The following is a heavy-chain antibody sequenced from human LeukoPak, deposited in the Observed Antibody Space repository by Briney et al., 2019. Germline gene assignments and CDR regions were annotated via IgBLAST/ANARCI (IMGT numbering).Heavy chain of an antibody. Sequence: PGGSLRLSCAASGFTFSSYGMHWVRQAPGKGLEWVASIKQEGSEKNYVDSVKGRFTISRDNAKNSLYLQMNSLRAEDTAVYYCVRGGAAPDYWGQGTLVTVSS. D-gene: IGHD1-26*01. CDR2: IKQEGSEK. CDR3: VRGGAAPDY. V-gene: IGHV3-7*01. CDR1: GFTFSSYG. J-gene: IGHJ4*02.